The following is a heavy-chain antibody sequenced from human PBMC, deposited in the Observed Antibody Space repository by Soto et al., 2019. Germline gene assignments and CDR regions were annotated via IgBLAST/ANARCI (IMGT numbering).Heavy chain of an antibody. Sequence: ASVKVSCKASGYTLTIYAMHWVRQAQGQRLEWMGWINAGNGNTKYSQKFQGRVTIARDTSASTAYMELSSLRSEDTAVYYCARVATAYYYYYGMDVWGQGTTVTVSS. V-gene: IGHV1-3*01. D-gene: IGHD5-12*01. J-gene: IGHJ6*02. CDR1: GYTLTIYA. CDR2: INAGNGNT. CDR3: ARVATAYYYYYGMDV.